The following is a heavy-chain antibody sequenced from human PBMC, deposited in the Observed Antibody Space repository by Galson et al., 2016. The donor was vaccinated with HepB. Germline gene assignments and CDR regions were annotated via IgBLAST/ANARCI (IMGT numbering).Heavy chain of an antibody. CDR2: INWNGGST. CDR1: GFTFDDFG. CDR3: ARTYGSGSYRWFDP. Sequence: SLRLSCAASGFTFDDFGMTWVRQAPGKGLEWVSGINWNGGSTFYADSVRGRFTISRDNAKNSLYLHMSSLRADDTALYHCARTYGSGSYRWFDPWGQGTPVTVSS. V-gene: IGHV3-20*01. J-gene: IGHJ5*02. D-gene: IGHD3-10*01.